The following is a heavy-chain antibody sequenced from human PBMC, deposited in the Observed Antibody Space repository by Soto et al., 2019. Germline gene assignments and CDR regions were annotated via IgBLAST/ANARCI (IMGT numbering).Heavy chain of an antibody. CDR1: GFTFSSYE. J-gene: IGHJ4*02. D-gene: IGHD2-2*01. V-gene: IGHV3-48*03. CDR2: ISSAGDSS. CDR3: ARVYCSTTTCHVQAFDS. Sequence: PGGSLSLSCAASGFTFSSYEMNWVRQAPGKTLEWVSYISSAGDSSYYADSVKSRFTISRDNAKNSLYLQMNSLRVEDTAVYYCARVYCSTTTCHVQAFDSWGQGTLVTVSS.